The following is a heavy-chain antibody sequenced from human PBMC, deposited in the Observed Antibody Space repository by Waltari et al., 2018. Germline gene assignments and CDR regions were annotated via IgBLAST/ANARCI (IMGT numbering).Heavy chain of an antibody. CDR1: GGSFSGYY. Sequence: QVQLQQCAAGLLKPSETLSLTCGVSGGSFSGYYWGWVRQPPGKGRGWSGEVDHGGSATYPPSLKSRVTMSVDTSSNQFSLKMISVTAADTAVYYCARGNGGYSDWGPGALVAVSA. D-gene: IGHD1-26*01. CDR2: VDHGGSA. J-gene: IGHJ4*02. CDR3: ARGNGGYSD. V-gene: IGHV4-34*02.